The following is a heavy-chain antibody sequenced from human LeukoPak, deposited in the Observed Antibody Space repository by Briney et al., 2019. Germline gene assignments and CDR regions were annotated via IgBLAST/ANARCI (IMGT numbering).Heavy chain of an antibody. CDR2: VNESGRS. J-gene: IGHJ3*02. Sequence: SETLSLTCSVSGGSLSGYSWTWIRQSPGNGLEWIGEVNESGRSKYSPSLKSRVTISRDTSKKQFSLDLRSLTAADTAVYYCARHFDYPNAFDIWGQGTMVTVSS. CDR1: GGSLSGYS. V-gene: IGHV4-34*01. D-gene: IGHD3-9*01. CDR3: ARHFDYPNAFDI.